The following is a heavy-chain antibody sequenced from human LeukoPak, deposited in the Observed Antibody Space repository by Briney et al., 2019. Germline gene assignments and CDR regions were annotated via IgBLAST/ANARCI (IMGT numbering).Heavy chain of an antibody. CDR2: IHFSGGT. CDR1: GDSISNYY. V-gene: IGHV4-59*01. Sequence: SETLSLTCTVSGDSISNYYWNWIRQPPGKGLEWIGHIHFSGGTNYNPSLNSRVTISVDSTKNQFSLRLISVTAADTAVYYCARRVQMSSASVTSNTWLDPWGQGTLVSVSS. CDR3: ARRVQMSSASVTSNTWLDP. D-gene: IGHD4-17*01. J-gene: IGHJ5*02.